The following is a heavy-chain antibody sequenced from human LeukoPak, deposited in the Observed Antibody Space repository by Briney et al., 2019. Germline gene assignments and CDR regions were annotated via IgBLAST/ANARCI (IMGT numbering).Heavy chain of an antibody. Sequence: SETLSLTCAVYGGSFSGYYWSWIRQPPGKGLEWIGSIYYSGSTYYNPSLKSRVTISVDTSKNQFSLKLSSVTAADTAVYYCAIAADVANWFDPWGQGTPVTVSS. CDR1: GGSFSGYY. CDR2: IYYSGST. J-gene: IGHJ5*02. CDR3: AIAADVANWFDP. D-gene: IGHD6-13*01. V-gene: IGHV4-34*01.